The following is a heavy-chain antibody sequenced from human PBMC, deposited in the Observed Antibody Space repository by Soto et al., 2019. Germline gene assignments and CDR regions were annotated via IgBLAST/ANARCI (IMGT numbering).Heavy chain of an antibody. J-gene: IGHJ5*02. CDR1: GGSISSYY. Sequence: SSETLSLTCTVSGGSISSYYWSWIRQPPGKGLEWIGYIYYSGSTNYNPSLKSRVTISVDTSKNQFSLKLSSVTAADTAVYYCARVNPGPYGNWLYAWGQGTLVTVSS. CDR3: ARVNPGPYGNWLYA. V-gene: IGHV4-59*01. CDR2: IYYSGST. D-gene: IGHD3-16*01.